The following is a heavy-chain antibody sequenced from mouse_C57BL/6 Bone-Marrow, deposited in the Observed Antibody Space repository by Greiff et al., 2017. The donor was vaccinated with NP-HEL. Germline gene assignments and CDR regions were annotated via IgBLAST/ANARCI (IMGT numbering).Heavy chain of an antibody. J-gene: IGHJ2*01. CDR2: IDPETGGT. V-gene: IGHV1-15*01. CDR1: GYTFTDYE. D-gene: IGHD2-10*01. Sequence: QVQLQQSGAELVRPGASVTLSCKASGYTFTDYEMHWVKQTPVHGLEWIGAIDPETGGTAYNQKFKGKAILTADKSTSTAYMKLRSLTSEDSAVYYCTSYYGNGYWGQGTTLTVSS. CDR3: TSYYGNGY.